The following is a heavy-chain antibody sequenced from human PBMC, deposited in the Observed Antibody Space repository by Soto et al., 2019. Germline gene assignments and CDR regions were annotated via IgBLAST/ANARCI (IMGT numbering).Heavy chain of an antibody. CDR1: GGSVSSGSYY. CDR2: IYYSGST. D-gene: IGHD2-15*01. J-gene: IGHJ5*02. V-gene: IGHV4-61*01. CDR3: ARGFAATMWVWFDP. Sequence: SETLSLTCTVSGGSVSSGSYYWSWIRQPPGKGLEWIGYIYYSGSTNYNPSLKSRVTISVDTSKNQFSLKLSSVTAADTAVYYCARGFAATMWVWFDPWGQGTLVT.